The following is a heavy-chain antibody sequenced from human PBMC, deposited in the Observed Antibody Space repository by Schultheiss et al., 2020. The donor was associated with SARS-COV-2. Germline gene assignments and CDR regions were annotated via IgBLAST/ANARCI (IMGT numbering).Heavy chain of an antibody. J-gene: IGHJ6*02. D-gene: IGHD5-24*01. CDR3: ARAGQLGYGMDV. CDR2: ILSSGSYT. CDR1: GFTFSDYY. V-gene: IGHV3-11*06. Sequence: GGSLRLSCAASGFTFSDYYMSWIRQAPGKGLEWVSHILSSGSYTNYADSVKGRFTISRDNSKNTLYLEMNSLRGEDTAVYYCARAGQLGYGMDVWGQGTTVTVSS.